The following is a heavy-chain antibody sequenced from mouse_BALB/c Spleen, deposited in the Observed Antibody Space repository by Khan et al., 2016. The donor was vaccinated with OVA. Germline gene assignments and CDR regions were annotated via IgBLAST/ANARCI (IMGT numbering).Heavy chain of an antibody. Sequence: QVQLKQSGAELVRPGASVKLSCKASGYTFTSYWMNWVRQRPGQGLDWIGKINPSDSETHYNQMFKDKATLTVDKSSGTAYMQTSSLTSEDSAVYYCARREKYGYDPSWFAYWGQGTLVTVSA. CDR1: GYTFTSYW. CDR2: INPSDSET. J-gene: IGHJ3*01. D-gene: IGHD2-2*01. V-gene: IGHV1-61*01. CDR3: ARREKYGYDPSWFAY.